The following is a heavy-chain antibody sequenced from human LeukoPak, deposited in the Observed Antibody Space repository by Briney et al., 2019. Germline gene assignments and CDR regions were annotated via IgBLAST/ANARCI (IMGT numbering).Heavy chain of an antibody. CDR1: GFMFSSNW. CDR2: IKEDGTET. J-gene: IGHJ4*02. CDR3: AKEGRSLQTY. Sequence: GGSLRLSCAASGFMFSSNWMSWVRLAPGKGLEWVANIKEDGTETYYVDSVKGRFPTSRHNAKNSLSLQMNSLRVEDTAVYYCAKEGRSLQTYWGQGTLVTVSS. D-gene: IGHD5-24*01. V-gene: IGHV3-7*03.